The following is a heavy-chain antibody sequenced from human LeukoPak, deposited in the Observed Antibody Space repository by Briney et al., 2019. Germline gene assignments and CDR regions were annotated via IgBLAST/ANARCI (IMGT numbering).Heavy chain of an antibody. J-gene: IGHJ5*02. CDR1: GFTFTNFP. V-gene: IGHV3-23*01. CDR3: AKDIEHLDP. Sequence: PGGSLRLSCAASGFTFTNFPMSWVRQAPGKGLEWVSGLSRGGAKTFYAPSVKGRFTISRDDSNSTVFLHMKRLRVEDTAMYYCAKDIEHLDPWGQGTLVIVSS. CDR2: LSRGGAKT. D-gene: IGHD2-15*01.